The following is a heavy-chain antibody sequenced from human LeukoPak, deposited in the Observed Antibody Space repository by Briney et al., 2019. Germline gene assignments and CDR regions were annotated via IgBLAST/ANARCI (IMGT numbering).Heavy chain of an antibody. J-gene: IGHJ4*02. D-gene: IGHD3-10*01. CDR1: GFTFSSYW. Sequence: GGSLRFSCAASGFTFSSYWMSWVRQAPGKGLEWVANIKQDGSEKYYVDSVKGRFTISRDNAKNSLYLQMNSLRAEDTAVYYCASDREYYYGSGSFDYWGQGTLVTVSS. CDR3: ASDREYYYGSGSFDY. CDR2: IKQDGSEK. V-gene: IGHV3-7*04.